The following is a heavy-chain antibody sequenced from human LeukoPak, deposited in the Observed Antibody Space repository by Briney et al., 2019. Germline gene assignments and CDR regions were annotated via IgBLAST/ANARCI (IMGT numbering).Heavy chain of an antibody. CDR1: GGSISSGDYY. Sequence: PSETLSLTCTVSGGSISSGDYYWSWIRQPPGKGLEWIGYIYYSGSTYYNPSLKSRVTISVDTSKNQFSLKLSSVTAADTAVYYCARAYSLLKGIAAPMDVWGKGTTVTVSS. CDR3: ARAYSLLKGIAAPMDV. CDR2: IYYSGST. V-gene: IGHV4-30-4*08. J-gene: IGHJ6*03. D-gene: IGHD6-13*01.